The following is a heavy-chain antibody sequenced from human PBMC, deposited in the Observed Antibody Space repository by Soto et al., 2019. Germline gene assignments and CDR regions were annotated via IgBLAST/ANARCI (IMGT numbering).Heavy chain of an antibody. CDR2: IYYSGST. D-gene: IGHD2-2*01. V-gene: IGHV4-59*01. J-gene: IGHJ6*03. CDR1: GGSISSYY. CDR3: ASSGYCSSTSCHHDYYYYYYMDV. Sequence: SETLSLTCTVSGGSISSYYWSWIRQPPGKGLEWIGYIYYSGSTNYNPSLKSRVTISVDTSKNQFSLKLSSVTAADTAVYYCASSGYCSSTSCHHDYYYYYYMDVWGKGTTVTV.